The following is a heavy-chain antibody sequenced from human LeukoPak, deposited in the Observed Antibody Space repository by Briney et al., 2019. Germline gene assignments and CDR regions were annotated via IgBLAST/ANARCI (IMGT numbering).Heavy chain of an antibody. CDR2: IIPIFGTA. CDR1: GGTFSSYA. CDR3: ARAALYCSSTSCYYSGAFDI. J-gene: IGHJ3*02. D-gene: IGHD2-2*01. V-gene: IGHV1-69*05. Sequence: SVKVSCKASGGTFSSYAISWVRQAPGQGLEWMGGIIPIFGTANYAQKFQGRVTITTDESTSTAYMELSSLRSEDTAVYYCARAALYCSSTSCYYSGAFDIWGQGTMVTVSS.